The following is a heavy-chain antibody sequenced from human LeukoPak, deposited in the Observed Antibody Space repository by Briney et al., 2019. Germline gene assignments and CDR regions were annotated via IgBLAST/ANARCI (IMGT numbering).Heavy chain of an antibody. D-gene: IGHD6-19*01. V-gene: IGHV1-24*01. CDR3: ATGPRIAVAGTYFDY. CDR1: GYTLTELS. J-gene: IGHJ4*02. Sequence: GASVKVSCKVSGYTLTELSVHWVRQAPGKGLEWMGGFDPEDGETIYAQKFQGRVTMTEDTSTDTAYMELSSLRSEDTAVYYCATGPRIAVAGTYFDYWGQGTLVTVSS. CDR2: FDPEDGET.